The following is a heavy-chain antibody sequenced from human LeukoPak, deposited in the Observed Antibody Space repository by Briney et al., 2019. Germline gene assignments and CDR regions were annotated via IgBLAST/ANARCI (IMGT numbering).Heavy chain of an antibody. CDR2: INHSGST. CDR3: AAAPQRLENGNAY. D-gene: IGHD6-25*01. J-gene: IGHJ1*01. Sequence: SETLSLTCAVYGGSFIWYYWNWLRQPPGKEREWMGEINHSGSTNYNPSRKSRVTISVDTGKNQFSPNLTSVTAADTAVDCVAAAPQRLENGNAYWGQGQVVTVTS. CDR1: GGSFIWYY. V-gene: IGHV4-34*01.